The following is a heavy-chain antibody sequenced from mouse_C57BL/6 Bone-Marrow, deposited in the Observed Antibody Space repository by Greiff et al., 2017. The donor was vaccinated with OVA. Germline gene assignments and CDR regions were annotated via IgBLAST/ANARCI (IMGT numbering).Heavy chain of an antibody. V-gene: IGHV1-81*01. CDR3: ARLKTYYSNYDFDY. Sequence: QVQLQQSGAELARPGASVQLSCKASGYTFTSYGISWVKQRTGQGLEWIGEIHPRSGNTYYNEKFKGKATLTADKSSSTAYMELRSLTSEDSAVYFCARLKTYYSNYDFDYWGQGTTLTVSS. CDR2: IHPRSGNT. J-gene: IGHJ2*01. CDR1: GYTFTSYG. D-gene: IGHD2-5*01.